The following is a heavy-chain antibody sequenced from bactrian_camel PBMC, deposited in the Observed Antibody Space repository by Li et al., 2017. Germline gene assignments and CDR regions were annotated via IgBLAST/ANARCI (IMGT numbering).Heavy chain of an antibody. Sequence: HVQLVESGGGSVRPGGSLKLACSASRYAYSSICMAWFRQAPGKEPEAVATSDSSDSADTANYRDSVKGRFTISQDNAKNTLYLQMDSLKPEDTAMYYCAVPLFQLVSDACRRSHLWGQGTQVTVS. CDR2: SDSSDSADTA. J-gene: IGHJ4*01. D-gene: IGHD1*01. CDR1: RYAYSSIC. CDR3: AVPLFQLVSDACRRSHL. V-gene: IGHV3S26*01.